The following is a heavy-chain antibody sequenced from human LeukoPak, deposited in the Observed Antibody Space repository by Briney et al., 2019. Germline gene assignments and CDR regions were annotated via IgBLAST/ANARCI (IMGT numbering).Heavy chain of an antibody. J-gene: IGHJ4*02. CDR1: GFTFSSYA. V-gene: IGHV3-64*01. Sequence: GGSLRLSCAASGFTFSSYAMHWVRQAPGKGLEYVSAISSNGGSTYYANSVKGRFTISRDNSKNTLYLQMGSLRAEDMAVYYCARAQRGYGSGSYYHYWGQGTLVTVSS. CDR2: ISSNGGST. D-gene: IGHD3-10*01. CDR3: ARAQRGYGSGSYYHY.